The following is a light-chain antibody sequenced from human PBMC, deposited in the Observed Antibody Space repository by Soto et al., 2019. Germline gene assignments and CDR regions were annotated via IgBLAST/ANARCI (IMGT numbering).Light chain of an antibody. CDR1: SSAVGGYNY. CDR3: CSYAGSYTVL. V-gene: IGLV2-11*01. CDR2: DVS. Sequence: QSALTQPRSVSGSPGQKVTISCTGTSSAVGGYNYVSWYQQHPGKAPKLMIYDVSQRPSGVPDRFSGSKSGITASLTISGLQAEDEADYYCCSYAGSYTVLFGGGTKVTVL. J-gene: IGLJ2*01.